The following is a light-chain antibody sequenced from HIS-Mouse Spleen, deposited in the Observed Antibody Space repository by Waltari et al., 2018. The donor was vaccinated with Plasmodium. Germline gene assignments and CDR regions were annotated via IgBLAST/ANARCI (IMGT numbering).Light chain of an antibody. V-gene: IGKV3-20*01. CDR2: GAS. Sequence: DIVLTQSPGTLSLSPGERATISCRASQSVSSSYLAWYQQKPGQAPRLLIYGASSRATGIPDRFSGSGSGTDFTLTISRLEPEDFAVYYCQQYGSSGTFGQGTKVEIK. J-gene: IGKJ1*01. CDR1: QSVSSSY. CDR3: QQYGSSGT.